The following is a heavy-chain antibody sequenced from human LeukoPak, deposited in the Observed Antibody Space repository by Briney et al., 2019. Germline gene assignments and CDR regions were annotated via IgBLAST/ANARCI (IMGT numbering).Heavy chain of an antibody. J-gene: IGHJ6*02. V-gene: IGHV3-23*01. CDR3: AKDLITTVRGSYYYYYGMDV. CDR2: ISSSGGST. D-gene: IGHD3-10*01. Sequence: GGSLRLSCGASGFTFSSYAMTWVRQAPGKGLEWVSTISSSGGSTYYADSVKGRFTISRDNSKNTLYLQMHSLRAEDTAVYYCAKDLITTVRGSYYYYYGMDVWGQGTTVTVSS. CDR1: GFTFSSYA.